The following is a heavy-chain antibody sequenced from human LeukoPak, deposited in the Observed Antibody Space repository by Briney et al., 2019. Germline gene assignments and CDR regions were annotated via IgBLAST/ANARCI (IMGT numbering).Heavy chain of an antibody. CDR3: ARVGDDSSGWYWNYYYGMDV. CDR1: GGSISSYY. D-gene: IGHD6-19*01. J-gene: IGHJ6*02. Sequence: PSETLSLTCTVSGGSISSYYWSWIRQPPGKGREWIGYIYYSGSTNYNPSLKSRVTISVDTSKNQFSLKLSSVTDADTAVYYCARVGDDSSGWYWNYYYGMDVWGQGTTVTVSS. V-gene: IGHV4-59*01. CDR2: IYYSGST.